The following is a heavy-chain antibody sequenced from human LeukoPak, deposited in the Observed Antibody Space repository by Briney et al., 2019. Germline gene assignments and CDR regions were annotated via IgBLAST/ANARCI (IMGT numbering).Heavy chain of an antibody. J-gene: IGHJ4*02. D-gene: IGHD3-16*01. CDR3: ARGRVGYDYVWGRHYSPYFDY. CDR2: INHSGST. CDR1: GGSFSGYY. Sequence: SETLSLTCAVYGGSFSGYYWSWIRQPPGKGLEWIGEINHSGSTNYNPSLKSRVTISVDTSKNQFSLKLSSVTAADTAVYYCARGRVGYDYVWGRHYSPYFDYWGQGTLVTVSS. V-gene: IGHV4-34*01.